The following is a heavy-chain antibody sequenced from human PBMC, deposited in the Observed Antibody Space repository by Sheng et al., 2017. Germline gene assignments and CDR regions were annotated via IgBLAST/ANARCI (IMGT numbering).Heavy chain of an antibody. Sequence: EVHVVESGGGLVQPGGTLRLSCAASEFNFRASAMSWVRLPPGKGLEWVSSIGDSADDTYYADSVKGRFTISRDDSTNTLYLQMNSLRAEDTAIYYCAEAGSRGHYMPRYFGKWGQGTLVTVSS. CDR3: AEAGSRGHYMPRYFGK. V-gene: IGHV3-23*04. CDR1: EFNFRASA. CDR2: IGDSADDT. J-gene: IGHJ4*02. D-gene: IGHD3-22*01.